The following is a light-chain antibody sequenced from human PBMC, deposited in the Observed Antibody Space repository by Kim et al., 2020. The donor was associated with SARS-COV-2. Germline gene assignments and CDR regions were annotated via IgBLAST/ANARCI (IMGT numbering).Light chain of an antibody. CDR1: SGDISGYKC. V-gene: IGLV2-14*04. Sequence: SINIFCTCSSGDISGYKCVYWYQRYPDKARKLIIYDVSKRTTGLSSRSSRSKSGNTGSLAISGLQAEDEADYYCYSYTSCSTFAQLFGAGTQLTVL. CDR3: YSYTSCSTFAQL. J-gene: IGLJ2*01. CDR2: DVS.